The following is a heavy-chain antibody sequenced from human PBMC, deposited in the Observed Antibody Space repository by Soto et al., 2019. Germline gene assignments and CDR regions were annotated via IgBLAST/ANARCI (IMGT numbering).Heavy chain of an antibody. CDR1: GYTFNTFG. CDR2: LTAYDGKR. J-gene: IGHJ4*02. V-gene: IGHV1-18*01. D-gene: IGHD4-17*01. CDR3: ARGLTYGDIDF. Sequence: QVQLVQSGGEMKKSGASVTISCKASGYTFNTFGIHWVRQAPGQGLEWMGCLTAYDGKRNYAQKFQDRLTMTRDKSTRTGYLELRSLRSDDTAVYFCARGLTYGDIDFWGQGTLVAVSS.